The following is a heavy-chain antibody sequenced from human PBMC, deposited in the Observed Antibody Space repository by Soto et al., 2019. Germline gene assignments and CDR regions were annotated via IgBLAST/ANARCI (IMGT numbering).Heavy chain of an antibody. CDR1: GASISSSDYC. CDR2: IYYTGST. Sequence: QVQLQESGPGLVKPSETLSLTCTVSGASISSSDYCWAWMRQPPGKGPEWIGSIYYTGSTYFTPSLKSRVSISADTSKNQFSLKLTAVTAADTAVYHCVSGGRWETPQDYWGQGTLVTVSS. J-gene: IGHJ4*02. D-gene: IGHD1-26*01. CDR3: VSGGRWETPQDY. V-gene: IGHV4-39*01.